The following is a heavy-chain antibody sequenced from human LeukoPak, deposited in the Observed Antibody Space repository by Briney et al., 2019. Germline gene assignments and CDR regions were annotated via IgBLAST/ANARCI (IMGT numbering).Heavy chain of an antibody. Sequence: PGGSLRLSCAASGFTSSSYAMSWVRQAPGKGLEWVSAISGSGGSTYYADSVKGRFTISRDNSKNTLYLQMNSLRAEDTAVHYCGGGYSYGEYYYYYGMDVWGQGTTVTVSS. CDR2: ISGSGGST. J-gene: IGHJ6*02. D-gene: IGHD5-18*01. V-gene: IGHV3-23*01. CDR3: GGGYSYGEYYYYYGMDV. CDR1: GFTSSSYA.